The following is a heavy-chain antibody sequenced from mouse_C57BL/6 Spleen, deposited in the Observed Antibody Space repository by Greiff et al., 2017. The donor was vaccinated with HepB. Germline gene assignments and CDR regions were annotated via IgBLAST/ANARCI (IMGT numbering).Heavy chain of an antibody. CDR2: INPSTGGT. D-gene: IGHD2-2*01. V-gene: IGHV1-42*01. CDR3: ARGKGYYGYFDV. CDR1: GYSFTGYY. J-gene: IGHJ1*03. Sequence: EVQLQQSGPELVKPGASVKISCKASGYSFTGYYMNWVKQSPEKSLEWIGEINPSTGGTTYNQKFKAKATLTVDKSSSTAYMQLKSLTSEDSAVYYWARGKGYYGYFDVLGTGTTVTVSS.